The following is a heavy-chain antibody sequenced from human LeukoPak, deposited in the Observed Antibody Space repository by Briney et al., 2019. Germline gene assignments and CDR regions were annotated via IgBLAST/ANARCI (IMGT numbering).Heavy chain of an antibody. J-gene: IGHJ4*02. V-gene: IGHV3-23*01. D-gene: IGHD2-15*01. CDR3: AKWGCSGGSCYPFDY. CDR2: ISGTGNRT. CDR1: GFTFSSYA. Sequence: RGSLRLSCAASGFTFSSYAMGWVRQAPGKGLEWVSAISGTGNRTYYADSVKGRFTISRDNSKNTLYLQMNSLRAEDTAVYYCAKWGCSGGSCYPFDYWGQGTLVTVSS.